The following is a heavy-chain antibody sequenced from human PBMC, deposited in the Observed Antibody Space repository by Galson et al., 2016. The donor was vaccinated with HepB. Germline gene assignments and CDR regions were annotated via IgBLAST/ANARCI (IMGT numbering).Heavy chain of an antibody. J-gene: IGHJ2*01. CDR3: ARDRVVCDRDCSTSGYFDL. Sequence: SVKVSCKASGGTFSNYAISWVRQAPGQGLEWMGRIIPIYGRSNYAQKFQGRVTITADESTSIAYMEVSRLKSEDTAVYYCARDRVVCDRDCSTSGYFDLWGGGTLVTVSS. D-gene: IGHD2-21*02. V-gene: IGHV1-69*13. CDR1: GGTFSNYA. CDR2: IIPIYGRS.